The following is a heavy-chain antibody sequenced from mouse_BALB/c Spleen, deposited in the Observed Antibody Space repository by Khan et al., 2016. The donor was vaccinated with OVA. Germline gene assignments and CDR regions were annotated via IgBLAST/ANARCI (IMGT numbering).Heavy chain of an antibody. Sequence: QVQLKESGAELVRPGTSVKVSCKASGYSFTDYLIAWVSQRLGQGFEWIGVIIPGSGGTNYNEKFTDKATLTADKSSSTAYMQLSSLTSDDSAVYFGARGGYDVLAYWGQGTLVTVSA. CDR2: IIPGSGGT. J-gene: IGHJ3*01. CDR1: GYSFTDYL. CDR3: ARGGYDVLAY. V-gene: IGHV1-54*01. D-gene: IGHD2-3*01.